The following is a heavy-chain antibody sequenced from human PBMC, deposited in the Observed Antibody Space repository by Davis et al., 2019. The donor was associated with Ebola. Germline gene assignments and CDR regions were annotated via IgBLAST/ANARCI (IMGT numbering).Heavy chain of an antibody. Sequence: PGGSLRLSCAVYGGSFTGYYCSWIRQPPGKGLEWLGEINHRESTNYNPSLKSRVTISVDTSKKQLSLRLTSVTAADTAVYYCARLETGGKWEVPEYFQHWGQGTLVTVSS. CDR2: INHREST. D-gene: IGHD1-26*01. CDR1: GGSFTGYY. V-gene: IGHV4-34*01. CDR3: ARLETGGKWEVPEYFQH. J-gene: IGHJ1*01.